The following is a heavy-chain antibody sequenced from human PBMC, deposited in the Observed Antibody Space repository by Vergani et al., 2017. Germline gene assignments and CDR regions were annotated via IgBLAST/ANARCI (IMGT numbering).Heavy chain of an antibody. J-gene: IGHJ4*02. Sequence: VQLVESGGGVVQPGRSLRLSCAASGFTFSSYSMNWVRQAPGKGLEWVSSISSSSSYIYYADSVKGRLTISRDNAKNSLYLQMNSLRAEDTAVYYCAREAGGCSGGSCPFDYWGQGTLVTVSS. D-gene: IGHD2-15*01. CDR2: ISSSSSYI. CDR1: GFTFSSYS. CDR3: AREAGGCSGGSCPFDY. V-gene: IGHV3-21*01.